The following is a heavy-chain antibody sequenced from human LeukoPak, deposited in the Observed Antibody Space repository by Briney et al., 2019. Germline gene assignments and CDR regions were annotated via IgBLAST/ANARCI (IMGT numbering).Heavy chain of an antibody. D-gene: IGHD1-1*01. Sequence: PGASLRLSCAASGFTFSSYGMHWVRQAPGKGLEWVAVISYDGKNKYYADSVEGRVTISRDNSKNRLYLQMNSLRAEDTAVYYCARSDPRYSYHYYGMDVWGQGTTVTVSS. J-gene: IGHJ6*02. CDR1: GFTFSSYG. CDR2: ISYDGKNK. V-gene: IGHV3-30*13. CDR3: ARSDPRYSYHYYGMDV.